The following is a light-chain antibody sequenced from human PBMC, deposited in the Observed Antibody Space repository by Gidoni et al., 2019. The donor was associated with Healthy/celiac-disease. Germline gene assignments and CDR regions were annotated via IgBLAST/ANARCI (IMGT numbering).Light chain of an antibody. J-gene: IGKJ4*01. CDR3: QQYGSSPLLT. V-gene: IGKV3-20*01. CDR1: QSVSSSD. CDR2: GAS. Sequence: ELVLTQSPGTLSLSPGERATLSCRASQSVSSSDLAWYQQKPGQAPRLLIYGASSRATGIPDRFSGSGSGTDFTLTISRLDPEDFAVYYCQQYGSSPLLTFGGGTKVEIK.